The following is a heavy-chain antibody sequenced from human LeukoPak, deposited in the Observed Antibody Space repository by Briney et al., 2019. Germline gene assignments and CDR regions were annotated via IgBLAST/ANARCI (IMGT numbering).Heavy chain of an antibody. CDR2: ISAYNGNT. D-gene: IGHD6-13*01. CDR3: ARESEQQPYGMGV. V-gene: IGHV1-18*01. CDR1: GYTFTSYG. Sequence: ASVKVFCSASGYTFTSYGISWVRQAPGQGLEWMGWISAYNGNTNYAQKLQGRVTMTTDTSTSTAYMELRSLRSDDTAVYYCARESEQQPYGMGVWGQGTTVTVSS. J-gene: IGHJ6*02.